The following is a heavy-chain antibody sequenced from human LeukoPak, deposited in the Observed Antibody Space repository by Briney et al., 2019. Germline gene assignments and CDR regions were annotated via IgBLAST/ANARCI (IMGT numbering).Heavy chain of an antibody. Sequence: GESLKISCKGSGYSFTNYWIGWVRQMPGKGLEWMVIINPGDSDTRYSPSFQGQVTISADKSISTAYLQWSSLKASDTAMYYCARTINSDYYDSSGYYLLDIWGQGTMVTVSS. CDR3: ARTINSDYYDSSGYYLLDI. CDR2: INPGDSDT. CDR1: GYSFTNYW. D-gene: IGHD3-22*01. V-gene: IGHV5-51*01. J-gene: IGHJ3*02.